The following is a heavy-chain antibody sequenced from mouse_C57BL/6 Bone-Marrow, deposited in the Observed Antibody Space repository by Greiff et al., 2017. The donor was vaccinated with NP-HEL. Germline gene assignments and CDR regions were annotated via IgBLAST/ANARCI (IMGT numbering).Heavy chain of an antibody. V-gene: IGHV5-16*01. D-gene: IGHD2-3*01. J-gene: IGHJ1*01. CDR2: INYDGSST. CDR3: ARDPIYDGYWYFDV. Sequence: EVQVVESEGGLVQPGSSMKLSCTASGFTFSDYYMAWVRQVPEKGLEWVANINYDGSSTYYLDSLKSRFIISRDNAKNILYLQMSSLKSEDTATYYCARDPIYDGYWYFDVWGVGTTVTVSS. CDR1: GFTFSDYY.